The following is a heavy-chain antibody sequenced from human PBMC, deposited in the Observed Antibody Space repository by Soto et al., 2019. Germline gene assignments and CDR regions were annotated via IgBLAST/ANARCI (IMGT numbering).Heavy chain of an antibody. CDR3: ARSGTAMDNARFDP. V-gene: IGHV4-59*01. J-gene: IGHJ5*02. Sequence: PSETLSLTCTVSGGSISSYYWSWIRQPPGKGLEWIGYIYYSGSTNYNPSLKSRVTISVDTSKNQFSLKLSSVTAADTAVYYCARSGTAMDNARFDPWGQGTLVTVSS. D-gene: IGHD5-18*01. CDR2: IYYSGST. CDR1: GGSISSYY.